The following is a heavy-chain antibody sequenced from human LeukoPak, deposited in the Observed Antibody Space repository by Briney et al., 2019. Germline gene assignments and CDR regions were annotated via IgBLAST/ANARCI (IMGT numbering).Heavy chain of an antibody. D-gene: IGHD5-18*01. V-gene: IGHV3-30-3*01. Sequence: GRSLRLSCAASGFTFSSYAMHWVRQAPGKGLEWVAVISYDGSNKYYADSVKGRFTISRDNSKNTLYLQMNSLRAEDTAVYYRARSPRGYSYGYLFDYWGQGTLVTVSS. CDR2: ISYDGSNK. J-gene: IGHJ4*02. CDR3: ARSPRGYSYGYLFDY. CDR1: GFTFSSYA.